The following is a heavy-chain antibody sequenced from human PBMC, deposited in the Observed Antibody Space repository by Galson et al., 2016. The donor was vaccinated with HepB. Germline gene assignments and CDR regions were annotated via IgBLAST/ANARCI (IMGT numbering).Heavy chain of an antibody. D-gene: IGHD3-3*01. J-gene: IGHJ3*02. Sequence: ETLSLPCTVSGGSISSSSYYWGWIRQPPGKGLEWIGSIYYSGNTYFNPSLKSRVTISVDTSKNQFYLNLTSVTAADATVYYCARQTRIAIFGDAFDIWGQGTMVTVSS. CDR3: ARQTRIAIFGDAFDI. V-gene: IGHV4-39*01. CDR1: GGSISSSSYY. CDR2: IYYSGNT.